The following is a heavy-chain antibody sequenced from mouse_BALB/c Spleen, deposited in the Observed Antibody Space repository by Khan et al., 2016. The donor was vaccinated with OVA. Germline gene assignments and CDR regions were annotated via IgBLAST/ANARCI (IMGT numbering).Heavy chain of an antibody. CDR2: INPYNGGT. Sequence: EVQLVESGPELGKPGASVKMSCKPSGYIFTNYVLHWVKQKPGQGLEWIGYINPYNGGTKYNEKFKGKATLASDKSSITAYLELSSLTSEDSAVYYCARGNWQAYYFDYWGQGNTLTLSS. CDR1: GYIFTNYV. J-gene: IGHJ2*01. CDR3: ARGNWQAYYFDY. D-gene: IGHD3-2*02. V-gene: IGHV1S136*01.